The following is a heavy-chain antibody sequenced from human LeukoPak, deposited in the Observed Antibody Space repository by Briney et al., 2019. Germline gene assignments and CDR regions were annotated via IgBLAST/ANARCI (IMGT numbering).Heavy chain of an antibody. V-gene: IGHV4-39*07. CDR3: GTLLYGSGSYPTRDDAFDI. CDR2: IYYSGST. D-gene: IGHD3-10*01. J-gene: IGHJ3*02. CDR1: GGSISSSSYY. Sequence: SETLSLTCTVSGGSISSSSYYWGWIRQPPGKGLEWIGSIYYSGSTYYNPSLKSRVTISVDTSKNQSSLKLSSVTAADTGVYYCGTLLYGSGSYPTRDDAFDIWGQGIMVTVSS.